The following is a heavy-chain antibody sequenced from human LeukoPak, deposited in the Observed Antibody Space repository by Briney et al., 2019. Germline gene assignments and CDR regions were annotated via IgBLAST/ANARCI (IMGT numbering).Heavy chain of an antibody. Sequence: SETLSLTCTVSGGSISSSIYYWGWLRQPPGKGLEWIGSIYYSGSTYYNPSLKSRVTISVDTSKNQFSLKLSSVTAADTAVYYCARVTLLWFGDSPHFDYWGQGTLVTVSS. CDR3: ARVTLLWFGDSPHFDY. D-gene: IGHD3-10*01. V-gene: IGHV4-39*07. CDR2: IYYSGST. J-gene: IGHJ4*02. CDR1: GGSISSSIYY.